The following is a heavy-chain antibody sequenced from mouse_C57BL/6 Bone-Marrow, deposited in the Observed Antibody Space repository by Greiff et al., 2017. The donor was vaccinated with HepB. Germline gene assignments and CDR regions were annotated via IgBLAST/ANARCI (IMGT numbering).Heavy chain of an antibody. CDR2: IYPGNSDT. V-gene: IGHV1-5*01. CDR3: TRRTTVRYAMDY. J-gene: IGHJ4*01. CDR1: GYTFTSYW. D-gene: IGHD1-1*01. Sequence: VQLQQSGTVLARPGASVKMSCKTSGYTFTSYWMHWVKQRPGQGLEWIGAIYPGNSDTSYNQKFKGKAKLTAVTSASTAYMELSSLTNEDSAVYYCTRRTTVRYAMDYWGQGTSVTVSS.